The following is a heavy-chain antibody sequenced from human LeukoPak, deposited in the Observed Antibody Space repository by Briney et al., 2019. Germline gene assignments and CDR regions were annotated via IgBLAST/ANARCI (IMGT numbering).Heavy chain of an antibody. CDR3: ARNRGDQVTYETPLGY. D-gene: IGHD2-21*02. V-gene: IGHV1-46*01. J-gene: IGHJ4*02. CDR1: GYTFTSYY. Sequence: ASVTVSCKASGYTFTSYYMHWVRQAPGQGLEWMGIINPSGGSTSYAQKFQGRVTMTRDTSTSTVYMELSSLRSEDTAVYYCARNRGDQVTYETPLGYWGQGTLVTVSS. CDR2: INPSGGST.